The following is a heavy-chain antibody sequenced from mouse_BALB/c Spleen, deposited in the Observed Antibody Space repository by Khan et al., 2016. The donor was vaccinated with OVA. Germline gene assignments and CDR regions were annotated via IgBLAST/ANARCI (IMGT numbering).Heavy chain of an antibody. D-gene: IGHD1-1*01. CDR2: IYYSGTI. CDR1: GISITTGNYR. J-gene: IGHJ1*01. CDR3: ARDYGSLYWYFDV. Sequence: EVKLEESGPGLVKPSQTVSLTCTVTGISITTGNYRWSWIRQFPGNKLEWIGNIYYSGTITYNPSLTSRTTITRDTSKSQFFLEMNSLTAEDTATYFCARDYGSLYWYFDVWGAGTTVTVSS. V-gene: IGHV3-5*02.